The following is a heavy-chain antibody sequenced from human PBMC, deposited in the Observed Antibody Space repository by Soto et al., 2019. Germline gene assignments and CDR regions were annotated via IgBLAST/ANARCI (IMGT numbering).Heavy chain of an antibody. V-gene: IGHV1-3*01. J-gene: IGHJ4*02. CDR1: GYSLTNFA. Sequence: QVQLVQSETEVKKPGDSVRVSCRASGYSLTNFAMHWVRRAPGHRLEWMGWINGGNGDTRFSHEFQGRVAITRDTSATTAYMELTSLRSEDTAVYYCARGTLARRQHLDFWGQGTLAIVSS. CDR2: INGGNGDT. CDR3: ARGTLARRQHLDF. D-gene: IGHD1-7*01.